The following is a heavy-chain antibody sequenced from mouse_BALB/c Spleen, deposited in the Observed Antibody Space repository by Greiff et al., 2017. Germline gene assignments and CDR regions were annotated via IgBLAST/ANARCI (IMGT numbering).Heavy chain of an antibody. V-gene: IGHV8-11*01. Sequence: QVTLKESGPGILQPSQTLSLTCSFSGFSLSTYGIGVGWIRQPSGKGLEWLAHIWWNDNKYYNTALKSRLTISKDTSNNQVFLKIASVDTADTATYYCARILLRHYAMDYWGQGTSVTVSS. CDR3: ARILLRHYAMDY. CDR2: IWWNDNK. CDR1: GFSLSTYGIG. D-gene: IGHD1-2*01. J-gene: IGHJ4*01.